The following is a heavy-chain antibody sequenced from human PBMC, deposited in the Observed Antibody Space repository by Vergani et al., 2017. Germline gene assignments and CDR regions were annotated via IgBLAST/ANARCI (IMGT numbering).Heavy chain of an antibody. V-gene: IGHV4-59*01. CDR3: ARGFQGYGSGTALTYYMDV. D-gene: IGHD3-10*01. CDR2: IYYSGST. J-gene: IGHJ6*03. CDR1: GGSISSYY. Sequence: QVQLQESGPGLVKPSETLSLTCTVSGGSISSYYWSWIRQPPGKGLEWFGYIYYSGSTNYNPSLKSRVTISVDTSKNQFSLKLSSVTAADTAVYYCARGFQGYGSGTALTYYMDVWGKGTTVTVSS.